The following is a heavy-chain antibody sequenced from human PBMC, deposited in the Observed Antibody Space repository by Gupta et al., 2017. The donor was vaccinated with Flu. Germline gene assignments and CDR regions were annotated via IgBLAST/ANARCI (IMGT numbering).Heavy chain of an antibody. J-gene: IGHJ4*02. CDR3: AGGSVTTADF. CDR2: ISGNSAYI. Sequence: TWVRQAQGKGLEWVSSISGNSAYIYYADSVRGRFNISRDNAKNSVFLQMNRLTAEDTAVYYCAGGSVTTADFWGQGTLVTVSS. D-gene: IGHD4-17*01. V-gene: IGHV3-21*01.